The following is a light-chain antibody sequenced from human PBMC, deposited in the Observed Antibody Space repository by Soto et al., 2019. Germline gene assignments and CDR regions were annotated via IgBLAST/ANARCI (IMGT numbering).Light chain of an antibody. CDR3: QQYAAAPRT. CDR1: QSVKYNY. CDR2: GAS. V-gene: IGKV3-20*01. J-gene: IGKJ1*01. Sequence: EIGLTQYPGTLSLSPRERAPLSCRASQSVKYNYLAWYQHKPGQATRLLIYGASSRAPGIPDRFSGSGSGTDFTLTISRLEPEDFAIYYLQQYAAAPRTFGQGTQVEVK.